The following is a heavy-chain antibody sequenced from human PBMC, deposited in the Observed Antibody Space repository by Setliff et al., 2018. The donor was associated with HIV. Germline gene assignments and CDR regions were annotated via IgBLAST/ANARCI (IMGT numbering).Heavy chain of an antibody. CDR1: GGSISSSNW. CDR2: VYNRGST. V-gene: IGHV4-4*02. Sequence: KPSETLSLTCAVSGGSISSSNWWSWVRQPPGKGLEWIGEVYNRGSTYYNPSLKSRVTISVDTSKNQFSLKLSSVTAADTAVYYCARSHLDIVVVVAAPYWYFDLWGRGTLVTVSS. D-gene: IGHD2-15*01. J-gene: IGHJ2*01. CDR3: ARSHLDIVVVVAAPYWYFDL.